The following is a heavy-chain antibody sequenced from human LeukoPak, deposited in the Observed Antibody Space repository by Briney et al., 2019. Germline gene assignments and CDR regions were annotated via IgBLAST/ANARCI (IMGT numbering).Heavy chain of an antibody. D-gene: IGHD3-16*02. Sequence: GGSLRLSCAASGFTFSSYSMNWVRQAPGKGLEWVSYISSSSSTIYYADSVKGRFTISRDNAKNSLYLQMNSLRAEDTAVYYCASSTYYDYVWGSYPIYWGQGTLVTVSS. J-gene: IGHJ4*02. CDR2: ISSSSSTI. V-gene: IGHV3-48*01. CDR3: ASSTYYDYVWGSYPIY. CDR1: GFTFSSYS.